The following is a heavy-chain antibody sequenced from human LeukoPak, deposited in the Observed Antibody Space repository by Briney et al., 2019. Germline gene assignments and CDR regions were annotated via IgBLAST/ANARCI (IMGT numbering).Heavy chain of an antibody. V-gene: IGHV1-69*13. CDR3: ARADGMITFGGVIPRENWFDP. D-gene: IGHD3-16*02. CDR1: GGTFSSYA. J-gene: IGHJ5*02. CDR2: IIPIFGTA. Sequence: SVKVSCKASGGTFSSYAISWVRQAPGQGLGWMGGIIPIFGTANYGQKFQGRVTITADESTSTAYMELSSLRSEDTAVYYCARADGMITFGGVIPRENWFDPWGQGTLVTVSS.